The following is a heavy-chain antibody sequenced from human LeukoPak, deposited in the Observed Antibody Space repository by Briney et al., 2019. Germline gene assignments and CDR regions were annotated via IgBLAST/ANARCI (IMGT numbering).Heavy chain of an antibody. CDR3: AGGHLNWNYEPYYYNYMDV. V-gene: IGHV1-8*03. Sequence: GASVKVSCKASGYTFTSYDINWVRQATGQGPEWMGWMNPDRGNTGYAQKFQGRVTITRNTSISTAYMELSSLRSEDTAVYYCAGGHLNWNYEPYYYNYMDVWGKGTTCTVSS. CDR2: MNPDRGNT. J-gene: IGHJ6*03. CDR1: GYTFTSYD. D-gene: IGHD1-7*01.